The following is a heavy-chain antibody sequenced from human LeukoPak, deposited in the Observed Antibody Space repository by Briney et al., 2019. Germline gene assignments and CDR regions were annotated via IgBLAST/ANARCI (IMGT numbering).Heavy chain of an antibody. V-gene: IGHV1-2*02. Sequence: ASVKVSCKASGYTFTGYYMHWVRQAPGQGLEWMGWINPNSGGTNYAQKFQGRVTMTRDTSISTAYMELSRLRSDDTAVYYCASRGLSYSSSSGRGDYYYYMDVWGKGTTVTVSS. D-gene: IGHD6-6*01. CDR3: ASRGLSYSSSSGRGDYYYYMDV. CDR2: INPNSGGT. J-gene: IGHJ6*03. CDR1: GYTFTGYY.